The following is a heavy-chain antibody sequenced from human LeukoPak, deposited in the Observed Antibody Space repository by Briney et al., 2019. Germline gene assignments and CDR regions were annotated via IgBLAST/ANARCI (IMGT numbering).Heavy chain of an antibody. Sequence: GGSLRLSCAATGFTFSSYAMSWVRQAPGKGLEWVSAISGSGGSTYYVDSVKGRFTISRDNSKNTLYLQMNSLRAEDTAVYYCAKTSITMVRGPYYFDYWGQGTLVTVSS. CDR1: GFTFSSYA. J-gene: IGHJ4*02. CDR2: ISGSGGST. CDR3: AKTSITMVRGPYYFDY. D-gene: IGHD3-10*01. V-gene: IGHV3-23*01.